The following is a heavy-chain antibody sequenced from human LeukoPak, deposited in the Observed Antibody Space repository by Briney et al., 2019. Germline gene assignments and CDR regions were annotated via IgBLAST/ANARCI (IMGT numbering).Heavy chain of an antibody. CDR3: ARDVDHFDILTGYYVA. D-gene: IGHD3-9*01. CDR1: GYTFTSYY. Sequence: GASVKVSCKASGYTFTSYYMHWVRQAPGQGLEWMGWINPNSGGTNYAQKFQGRVTMTRDTSISTAYMELSRLRSDDTAVYYCARDVDHFDILTGYYVAWGQGTLVTVSS. CDR2: INPNSGGT. V-gene: IGHV1-2*02. J-gene: IGHJ4*02.